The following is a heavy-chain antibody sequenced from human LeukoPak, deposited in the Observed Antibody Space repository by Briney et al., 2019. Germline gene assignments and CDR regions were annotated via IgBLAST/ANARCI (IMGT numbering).Heavy chain of an antibody. CDR2: IYYSGST. D-gene: IGHD2-21*01. CDR3: ARDFAVADGQTATWFDP. CDR1: GGSISSYY. V-gene: IGHV4-59*12. Sequence: SETLSLTCTVSGGSISSYYWSWIRQPPGKGLEWIGYIYYSGSTNYNPSLKSRVTISVDTSKNQFSLKLTSVTAADTAVYFCARDFAVADGQTATWFDPWGQGTLVTVSS. J-gene: IGHJ5*02.